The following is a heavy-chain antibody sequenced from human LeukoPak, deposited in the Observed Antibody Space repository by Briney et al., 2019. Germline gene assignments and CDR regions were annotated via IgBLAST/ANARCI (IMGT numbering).Heavy chain of an antibody. CDR3: ARVTGYMIEDYFDY. CDR1: GGSISSSSYY. Sequence: SETLSLTCTVSGGSISSSSYYWSWIRQPPGKGLEWIGYIYYSGSTNYNPSLKSRVTISVDTSKNQFSLRLSSVTAADTAVYYCARVTGYMIEDYFDYWGQGTLVTVSS. CDR2: IYYSGST. J-gene: IGHJ4*02. V-gene: IGHV4-61*01. D-gene: IGHD3-22*01.